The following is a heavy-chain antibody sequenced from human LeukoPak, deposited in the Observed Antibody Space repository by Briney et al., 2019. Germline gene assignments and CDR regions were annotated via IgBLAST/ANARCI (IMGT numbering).Heavy chain of an antibody. CDR3: ARGPAPYSSSWYALHFDY. J-gene: IGHJ4*02. V-gene: IGHV1-18*01. Sequence: ASVKVSCKASGYTFTSYGISWVRQAPGQGLEWMGWISAYNDNTNYAQKLQRRVTMTTDTSTSTAYMDLRSLRSDDTAVYYCARGPAPYSSSWYALHFDYWGQGTLVTVSS. CDR1: GYTFTSYG. D-gene: IGHD6-13*01. CDR2: ISAYNDNT.